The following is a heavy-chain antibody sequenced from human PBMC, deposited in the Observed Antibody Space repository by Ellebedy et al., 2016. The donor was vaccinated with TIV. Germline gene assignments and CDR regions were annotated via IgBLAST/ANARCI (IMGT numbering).Heavy chain of an antibody. CDR1: GSAFGGFC. Sequence: PGGSLRLSCAASGSAFGGFCMNWVRQAPGTGLESVSSTSTISDDVHHADSVKGRFTISRDNANNSIYLQMNKLRPEDTAVYDCAILSRGAPFVDYSDDMYVWGKGTAVTVSS. V-gene: IGHV3-21*01. CDR2: TSTISDDV. J-gene: IGHJ6*03. CDR3: AILSRGAPFVDYSDDMYV. D-gene: IGHD2-15*01.